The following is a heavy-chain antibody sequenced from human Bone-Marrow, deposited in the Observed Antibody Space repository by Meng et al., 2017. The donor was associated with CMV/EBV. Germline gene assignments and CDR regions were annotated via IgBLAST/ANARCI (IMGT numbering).Heavy chain of an antibody. D-gene: IGHD6-19*01. V-gene: IGHV1-2*02. CDR2: INPNSGGT. J-gene: IGHJ4*02. CDR1: GYTFTGYY. Sequence: QVQLVQSGAEVKKPGASVKVSCKASGYTFTGYYMHWVRPAPGQGLEWMGWINPNSGGTNYAQKFQGRVTMTRDTSISTAYMELSRLRSDDTAVYYCARVAGQISSSGDFDYWGQGTLVTVSS. CDR3: ARVAGQISSSGDFDY.